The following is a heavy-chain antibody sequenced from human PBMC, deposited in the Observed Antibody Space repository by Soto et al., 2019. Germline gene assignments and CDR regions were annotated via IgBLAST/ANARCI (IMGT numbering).Heavy chain of an antibody. V-gene: IGHV1-18*01. J-gene: IGHJ4*02. D-gene: IGHD6-19*01. CDR3: ARDEPQLFWGSSGWYLLDY. CDR1: GYTFTSYG. Sequence: ASVKVSCKASGYTFTSYGISWVRQAPGQGLEWMGWISAYNGNTNYAQKLQGRVTMTTDTSTSTAYMELRSLRSDDTAVYYCARDEPQLFWGSSGWYLLDYWGQGTLVTVSS. CDR2: ISAYNGNT.